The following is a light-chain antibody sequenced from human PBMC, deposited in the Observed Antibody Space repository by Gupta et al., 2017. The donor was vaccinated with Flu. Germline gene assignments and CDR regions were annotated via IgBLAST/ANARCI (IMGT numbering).Light chain of an antibody. CDR2: GAS. Sequence: IVLTPSPGTLSLSPGETATLSCRASQSVSSSYLAWYQQKPGQAPRLLIYGASSRATGIPDRFSGRGSGKDLTLTRRIRDPEDLTVYYGQKYGSTPRLTFGRGTKVDIK. CDR1: QSVSSSY. J-gene: IGKJ3*01. CDR3: QKYGSTPRLT. V-gene: IGKV3-20*01.